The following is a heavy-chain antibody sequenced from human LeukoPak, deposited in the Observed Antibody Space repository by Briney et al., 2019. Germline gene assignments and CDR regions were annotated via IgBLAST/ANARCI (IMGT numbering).Heavy chain of an antibody. CDR1: GYTLTELS. D-gene: IGHD6-13*01. Sequence: ASVKVSCKVSGYTLTELSMHWVRQAPGKGLEWVGGFDPEDGETIYAQKFQGRVTMTEDTSTDTAYMELSSLRSEDTAVYYCATDRVAAAGTAVEMVYWGQGTLVTVSS. V-gene: IGHV1-24*01. J-gene: IGHJ4*02. CDR3: ATDRVAAAGTAVEMVY. CDR2: FDPEDGET.